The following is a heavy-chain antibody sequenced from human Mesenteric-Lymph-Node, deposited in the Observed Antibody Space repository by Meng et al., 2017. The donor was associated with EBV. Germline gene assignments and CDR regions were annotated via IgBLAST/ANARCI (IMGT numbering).Heavy chain of an antibody. CDR3: ARGTIFGIVVTYFDY. CDR1: GGSFSGYH. J-gene: IGHJ4*02. Sequence: QVQLHQWGAGLLEPSETLSLTCAASGGSFSGYHWSWLRQPPGKGLEYIGEISQSGDTNYNPSLKSRVTISVDTSRNQFPLKMRSVTAADTAVYYCARGTIFGIVVTYFDYWSQGNLVTVSS. CDR2: ISQSGDT. D-gene: IGHD3-3*01. V-gene: IGHV4-34*01.